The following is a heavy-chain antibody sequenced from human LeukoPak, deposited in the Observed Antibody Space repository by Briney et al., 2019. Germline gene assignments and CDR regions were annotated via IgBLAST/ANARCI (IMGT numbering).Heavy chain of an antibody. J-gene: IGHJ4*02. D-gene: IGHD4-11*01. V-gene: IGHV3-74*01. CDR1: GFTLSSYW. CDR2: IYIDGSST. CDR3: AAVLSAAYRSFDY. Sequence: HSGGSLRLSCAASGFTLSSYWMHWVRQAPGKGLDWVSRIYIDGSSTNYADSVKGRFTISRDNAKNTLYLQMNSLRAEDTAIYYCAAVLSAAYRSFDYWGQGILVTVSS.